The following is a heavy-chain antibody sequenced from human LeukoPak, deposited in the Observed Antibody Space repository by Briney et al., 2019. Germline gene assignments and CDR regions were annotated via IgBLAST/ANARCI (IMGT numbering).Heavy chain of an antibody. D-gene: IGHD5-12*01. V-gene: IGHV1-2*02. CDR2: SNPNSGGT. CDR3: AREYSRYSGTYYDY. CDR1: GYTFTGHF. J-gene: IGHJ4*02. Sequence: SVNVSCKASGYTFTGHFIHWVRPAPGQGLEWMGWSNPNSGGTNYAQKFQGRVTMTRDTSISTAYMELSRLRSDDTAVYYCAREYSRYSGTYYDYWGQETRDTVSS.